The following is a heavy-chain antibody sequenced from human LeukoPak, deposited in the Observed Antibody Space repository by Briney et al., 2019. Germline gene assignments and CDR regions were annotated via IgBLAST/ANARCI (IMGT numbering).Heavy chain of an antibody. Sequence: GGSLRLSCAASGFTFSSYAMSWVRQAPGKGLEWVSAISGSGGSTYYADSVKGWFTISRDNSKNTLYLQMNSLRAEDTAVYYCARTGYSSGWNYYYYYYGMDVWGQGTTVTVSS. V-gene: IGHV3-23*01. D-gene: IGHD6-19*01. CDR3: ARTGYSSGWNYYYYYYGMDV. CDR1: GFTFSSYA. J-gene: IGHJ6*02. CDR2: ISGSGGST.